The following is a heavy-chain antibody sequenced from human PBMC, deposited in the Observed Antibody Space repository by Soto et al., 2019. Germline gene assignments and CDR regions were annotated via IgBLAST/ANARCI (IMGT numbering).Heavy chain of an antibody. CDR1: GGSFSGYY. CDR2: INHSGST. CDR3: ARWGPIVVVVAATGGLDV. Sequence: QVQLQQWGAGLLKPSETLSLTCAVYGGSFSGYYWSWIRQPSRKGLEWIGEINHSGSTNYNPSLKSRVTISVDTSKNQFSLKLSSVTAADTAVYYCARWGPIVVVVAATGGLDVWGQGTTVTVSS. D-gene: IGHD2-15*01. J-gene: IGHJ6*02. V-gene: IGHV4-34*01.